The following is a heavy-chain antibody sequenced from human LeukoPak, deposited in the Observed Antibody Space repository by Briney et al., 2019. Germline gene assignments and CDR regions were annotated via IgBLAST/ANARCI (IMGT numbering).Heavy chain of an antibody. Sequence: GRSLRLSCAASGFTFSSYSMNWVRQAPGKGLEWVSSISSSSSYIYYADSVKGRFTISRDNAKNSLYLQMNSLRAEDTAVYYCARGAAANRDPWGQGTLVTVSS. CDR2: ISSSSSYI. CDR3: ARGAAANRDP. J-gene: IGHJ5*02. CDR1: GFTFSSYS. V-gene: IGHV3-21*01. D-gene: IGHD6-13*01.